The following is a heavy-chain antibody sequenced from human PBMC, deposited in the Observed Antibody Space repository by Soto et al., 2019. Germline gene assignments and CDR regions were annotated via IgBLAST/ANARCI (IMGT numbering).Heavy chain of an antibody. J-gene: IGHJ6*02. CDR3: AGEGDVAYDYSGMDV. CDR1: GYTFTSYG. V-gene: IGHV1-18*01. CDR2: ISGYNGKT. Sequence: QVQLVQSGGEVKKPGASVKVSCKASGYTFTSYGISWVRQAPGQGLEWMGWISGYNGKTNYAQKVQDRVTMTTDTTTSTVYLDLRSLRANDTAVNSWAGEGDVAYDYSGMDVWGQGTTVTVSS. D-gene: IGHD2-21*02.